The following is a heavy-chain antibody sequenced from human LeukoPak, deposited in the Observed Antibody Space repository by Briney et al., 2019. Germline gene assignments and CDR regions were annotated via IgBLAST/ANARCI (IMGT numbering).Heavy chain of an antibody. CDR1: GYTFTGYY. CDR2: INPNSGGT. J-gene: IGHJ3*02. Sequence: GASVRDSSKTSGYTFTGYYMHWVRQAPGQGLEWMGWINPNSGGTNYAQRFQGRVTMTRDTSMSTAYMELSRLRSDDSAVYYCARYFYDSSGSSSDAFDIWGQGTMVTVSS. CDR3: ARYFYDSSGSSSDAFDI. D-gene: IGHD3-22*01. V-gene: IGHV1-2*02.